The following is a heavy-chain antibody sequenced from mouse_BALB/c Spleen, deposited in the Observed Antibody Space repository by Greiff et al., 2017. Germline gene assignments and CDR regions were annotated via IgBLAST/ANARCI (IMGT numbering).Heavy chain of an antibody. D-gene: IGHD1-1*01. CDR2: IYPGSGST. J-gene: IGHJ4*01. CDR3: ARSGSRPPYYYAMDY. Sequence: QVQLKQPGAELVKPGTSVKLSCKASGYNFTSYWINWVKLRPGQGLEWIGDIYPGSGSTNYNEKFKSKATLTVDTSSSTAYMQLSSLASEDSALYYCARSGSRPPYYYAMDYWGQGTSVTVSS. CDR1: GYNFTSYW. V-gene: IGHV1-55*01.